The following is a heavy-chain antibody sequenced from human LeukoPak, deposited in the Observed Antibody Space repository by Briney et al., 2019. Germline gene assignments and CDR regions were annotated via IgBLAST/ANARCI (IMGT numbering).Heavy chain of an antibody. Sequence: PGGSLRLSCAASGFTFSSYGMHWVRQAPGKGLEWVAVISYDGSNKYYADSVKGRFTISRDNSKNTLYLQMNSLRAEDTAVYYCAKVTRLTDPFDYWGQGTLVTVSS. CDR2: ISYDGSNK. CDR3: AKVTRLTDPFDY. V-gene: IGHV3-30*18. J-gene: IGHJ4*02. D-gene: IGHD1-14*01. CDR1: GFTFSSYG.